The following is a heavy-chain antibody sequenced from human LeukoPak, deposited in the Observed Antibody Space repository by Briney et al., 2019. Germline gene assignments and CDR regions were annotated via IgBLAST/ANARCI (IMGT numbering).Heavy chain of an antibody. V-gene: IGHV4-59*08. D-gene: IGHD3-9*01. CDR2: IYYSGST. CDR3: ARLSDYDILTGFVSWFDP. CDR1: GGPISSYY. Sequence: SETLSLTCTVSGGPISSYYWSWIRQPPGKGLEWIGYIYYSGSTNYNPSLKSRVTISVDTSKNQFSLKLSSVTAADTAVYYCARLSDYDILTGFVSWFDPWGQGTLVTVSS. J-gene: IGHJ5*02.